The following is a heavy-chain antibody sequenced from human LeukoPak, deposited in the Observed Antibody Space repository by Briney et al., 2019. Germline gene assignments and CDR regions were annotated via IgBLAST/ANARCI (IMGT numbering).Heavy chain of an antibody. CDR2: ISSNSSHT. J-gene: IGHJ4*02. D-gene: IGHD5-24*01. V-gene: IGHV3-21*01. CDR1: GFTFSSYR. CDR3: ARTRDGYNFGPLDG. Sequence: GGSLRLSCAASGFTFSSYRMNWVRQAPGKGQEWVSLISSNSSHTYNADSVKGRFTISRDNAKNSLYLEMNSLRVEDTAVYYCARTRDGYNFGPLDGWGPGTLVTVSS.